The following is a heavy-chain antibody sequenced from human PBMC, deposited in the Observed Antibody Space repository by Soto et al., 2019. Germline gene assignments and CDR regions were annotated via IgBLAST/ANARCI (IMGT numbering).Heavy chain of an antibody. CDR1: GYTFTSYD. Sequence: ASVKVSCKASGYTFTSYDINWVRQATGQGLEWMGWMNPNSGNTGYAQKFQGRVTMTRNTSISTAYMELSSLRSEDTAVYYCARFVGWIGHYYYYYMDVWGKGTTVTVSS. D-gene: IGHD3-3*01. V-gene: IGHV1-8*01. J-gene: IGHJ6*03. CDR3: ARFVGWIGHYYYYYMDV. CDR2: MNPNSGNT.